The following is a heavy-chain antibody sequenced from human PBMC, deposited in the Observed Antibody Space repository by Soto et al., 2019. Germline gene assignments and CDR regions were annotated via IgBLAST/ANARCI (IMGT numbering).Heavy chain of an antibody. V-gene: IGHV3-30*18. D-gene: IGHD6-19*01. CDR1: GFTFSSYG. CDR3: AKARSGWYHDY. CDR2: ISYDGSNK. J-gene: IGHJ4*02. Sequence: QVQLVESGGGVVQPGRSLRLSCAASGFTFSSYGMHWVRQAPGKGLEWVAVISYDGSNKYYADSVKGRFTISRDNSKNPLYLQMNSLRAEDTAVYYCAKARSGWYHDYGGQGTLVTVSS.